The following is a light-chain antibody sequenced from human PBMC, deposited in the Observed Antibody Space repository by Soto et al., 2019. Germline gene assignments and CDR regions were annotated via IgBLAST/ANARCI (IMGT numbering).Light chain of an antibody. Sequence: QSVLTQPPSASGTPGQGVTISCSGSTSNIGSNYVYWYQQLPGTAPKPPIYRNNQRPSGVPDRFSGSKSGTSASLAISGLRSDDEADYFCATWDDSLNGFYVFGTGTKLTVL. J-gene: IGLJ1*01. V-gene: IGLV1-47*01. CDR2: RNN. CDR1: TSNIGSNY. CDR3: ATWDDSLNGFYV.